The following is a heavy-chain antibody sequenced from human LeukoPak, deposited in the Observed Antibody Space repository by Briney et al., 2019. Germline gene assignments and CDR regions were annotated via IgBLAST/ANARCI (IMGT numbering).Heavy chain of an antibody. V-gene: IGHV4-34*01. CDR2: INHSGGT. D-gene: IGHD2-2*01. Sequence: KPSETLSLTCAVYGGSFSGYYWSWVRQPPGEGLEWIGEINHSGGTNCNPSLKSRVTISVDTSKNQFSLKLSSVTAADTAVYYCARGGKYCSSTTCYVAYWGQGALVTVSS. CDR3: ARGGKYCSSTTCYVAY. J-gene: IGHJ4*02. CDR1: GGSFSGYY.